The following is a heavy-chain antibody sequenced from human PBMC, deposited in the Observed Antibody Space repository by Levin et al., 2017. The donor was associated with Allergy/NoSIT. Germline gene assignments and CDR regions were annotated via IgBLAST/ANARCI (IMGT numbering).Heavy chain of an antibody. Sequence: GGSLRLSCAAFGFTFKDYGMNWVRQAPGKGLEWVSGISWNGGSTGYGDSVKGRFTISRDNAKNSLYLQMNSLRAGDTALYYCTRAAASTDSYYGLDVWGQGTTVTVSS. CDR3: TRAAASTDSYYGLDV. CDR1: GFTFKDYG. J-gene: IGHJ6*02. CDR2: ISWNGGST. V-gene: IGHV3-20*04. D-gene: IGHD6-13*01.